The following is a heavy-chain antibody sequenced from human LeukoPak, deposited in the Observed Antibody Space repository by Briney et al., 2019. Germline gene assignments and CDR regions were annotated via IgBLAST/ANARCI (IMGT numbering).Heavy chain of an antibody. CDR3: AKEWPWENFYYDMNV. CDR2: ISYDGSNK. D-gene: IGHD1-26*01. Sequence: GGTLTLSCAASGCSFSNCGMHWVRQPPPKGLEWVAIISYDGSNKYHAASLKRRFTISRDRSKKTLYLQMNSLGAEDTAVYYCAKEWPWENFYYDMNVWGQGTTVTVSS. J-gene: IGHJ6*02. CDR1: GCSFSNCG. V-gene: IGHV3-30*18.